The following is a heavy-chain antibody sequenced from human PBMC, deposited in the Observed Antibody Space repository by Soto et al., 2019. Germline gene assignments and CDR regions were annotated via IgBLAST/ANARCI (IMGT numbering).Heavy chain of an antibody. J-gene: IGHJ5*02. CDR3: APGYCSGGSCYSLDP. CDR1: GGTFSSYT. V-gene: IGHV1-69*02. Sequence: QVQLVQSGAEVKKPGSSVKVSCKASGGTFSSYTISWVRQAPGQGLEWMGRIIPILGIANYAQKFQGRVTITAEKFPSTAYMELSSRRAEDTAVYYCAPGYCSGGSCYSLDPWGQGTLVTVSS. CDR2: IIPILGIA. D-gene: IGHD2-15*01.